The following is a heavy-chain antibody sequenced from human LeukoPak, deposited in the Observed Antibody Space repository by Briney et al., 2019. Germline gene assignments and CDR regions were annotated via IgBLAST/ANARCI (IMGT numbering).Heavy chain of an antibody. D-gene: IGHD6-13*01. CDR1: GGSISSSY. V-gene: IGHV4-59*01. CDR3: ARVTYSSSWPIYYYYGMDV. CDR2: IYYSGST. J-gene: IGHJ6*04. Sequence: SETLSLTCAVAGGSISSSYWSWIRQPPGKGLEWIGYIYYSGSTNYNPSLKSRVTISVDTSKNQFSLKLSSVTAADTAVYYCARVTYSSSWPIYYYYGMDVWGKGTTVTVSS.